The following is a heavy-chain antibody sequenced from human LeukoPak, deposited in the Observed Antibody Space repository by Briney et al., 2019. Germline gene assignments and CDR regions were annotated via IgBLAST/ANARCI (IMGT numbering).Heavy chain of an antibody. CDR3: AKAPYSSGWYFDY. D-gene: IGHD6-19*01. V-gene: IGHV3-9*01. CDR2: ISWDSGSI. J-gene: IGHJ4*02. Sequence: GRSLRLSCAASGFTFDDYAMHWVRQAPGKGLEWVSGISWDSGSIGYADSVKGRFTISRDNAKNSLYLQMNSLRAEDTALYYCAKAPYSSGWYFDYWGQGTLVTVSS. CDR1: GFTFDDYA.